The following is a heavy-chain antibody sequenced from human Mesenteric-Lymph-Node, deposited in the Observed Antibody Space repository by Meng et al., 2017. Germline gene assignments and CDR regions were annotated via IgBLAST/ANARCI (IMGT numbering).Heavy chain of an antibody. J-gene: IGHJ5*02. D-gene: IGHD3-10*01. CDR1: GDSVSSSTSYY. Sequence: SETLSLTCTVSGDSVSSSTSYYWSWIRQPPGKGLEWIGYIYYSGSTNYNPSLKSRVTISVDTSKNQFSLKLSSVTAADTAVYYCARVSSYYYGSGHNWFDPWGQGTLVTVSS. V-gene: IGHV4-61*01. CDR3: ARVSSYYYGSGHNWFDP. CDR2: IYYSGST.